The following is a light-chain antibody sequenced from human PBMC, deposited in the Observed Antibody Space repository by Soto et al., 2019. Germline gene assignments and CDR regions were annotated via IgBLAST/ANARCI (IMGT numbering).Light chain of an antibody. CDR2: GAS. Sequence: EIVLTQSPGTLSLSPGERATLSCMASQSFTSTSLAWYQQKPGQAPRLLISGASRRAAGIPDRFSGSGSGTDFTLTISRLESEDIAVYYCQQYDSSPRTFGQGTRVEIK. CDR3: QQYDSSPRT. V-gene: IGKV3-20*01. CDR1: QSFTSTS. J-gene: IGKJ1*01.